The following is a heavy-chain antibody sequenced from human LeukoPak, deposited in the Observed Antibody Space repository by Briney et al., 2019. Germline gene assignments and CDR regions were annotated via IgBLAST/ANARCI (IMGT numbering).Heavy chain of an antibody. V-gene: IGHV4-38-2*02. CDR3: ARVLHAPYLIDS. CDR1: DSSITSTYY. Sequence: SETLSLTCTVSDSSITSTYYWAWFRQPPGKGLEWIATLFRLRPMPNFNTPSRETRLTMSLDPSQNQFSLNLTSVTAADTALYFCARVLHAPYLIDSWGQGTLVTVSS. CDR2: LFRLRPMPN. D-gene: IGHD2-8*01. J-gene: IGHJ4*02.